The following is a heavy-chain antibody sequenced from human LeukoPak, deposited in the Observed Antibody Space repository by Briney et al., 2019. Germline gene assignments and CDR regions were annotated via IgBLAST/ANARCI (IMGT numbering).Heavy chain of an antibody. CDR2: IYHSGST. D-gene: IGHD3-9*01. J-gene: IGHJ4*02. Sequence: KTSETLSLTCTVSGYSISSGYYWGWIRQPPGKGLEWIGSIYHSGSTYYNPSLKSRVTISVDTSENQFSLKLSAVTAADTAVYYCARVDRQYDIPFWGQGTLVTVSS. CDR3: ARVDRQYDIPF. V-gene: IGHV4-38-2*02. CDR1: GYSISSGYY.